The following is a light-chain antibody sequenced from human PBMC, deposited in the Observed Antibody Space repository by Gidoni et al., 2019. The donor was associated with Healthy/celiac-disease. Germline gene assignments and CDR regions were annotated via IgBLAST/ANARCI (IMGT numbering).Light chain of an antibody. CDR2: VAS. V-gene: IGKV3D-11*01. Sequence: EIVLTQSPATLSLSPGERATLSCRTSQGVSSYLAWYQQKPGQAPRLLIYVASNRATGIPARFSGSGPGTDFTLTISSLEPEDFAVYYCQQRRGTFGQGTKLEIK. CDR1: QGVSSY. CDR3: QQRRGT. J-gene: IGKJ2*01.